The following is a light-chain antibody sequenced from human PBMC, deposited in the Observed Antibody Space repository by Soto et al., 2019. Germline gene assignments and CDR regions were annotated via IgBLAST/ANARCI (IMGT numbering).Light chain of an antibody. Sequence: GDRVTVTCRASQGIGTYLVWYQQKSGKAPTVLIYASSTLQTGVPSRFSGSGSGTDFSLTIGSLHPEDVATYYCQQVDSYPRTFGQGTKVDIK. V-gene: IGKV1-9*01. CDR3: QQVDSYPRT. J-gene: IGKJ1*01. CDR1: QGIGTY. CDR2: ASS.